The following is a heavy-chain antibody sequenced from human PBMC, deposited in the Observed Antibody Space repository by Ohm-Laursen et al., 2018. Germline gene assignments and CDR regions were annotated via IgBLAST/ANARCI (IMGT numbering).Heavy chain of an antibody. CDR2: IYTNGIT. D-gene: IGHD3-3*01. CDR3: ARAVTYYDFWSGYRPINAFDI. Sequence: SDTLSLTCTVSGGSISSYYWSWIRQPAGKGLEWIGRIYTNGITNYNPSLKSRVTMSVDTSKNQFSLKLSSVTAADTAVYYCARAVTYYDFWSGYRPINAFDIWGQGTMVTVSS. J-gene: IGHJ3*02. V-gene: IGHV4-4*07. CDR1: GGSISSYY.